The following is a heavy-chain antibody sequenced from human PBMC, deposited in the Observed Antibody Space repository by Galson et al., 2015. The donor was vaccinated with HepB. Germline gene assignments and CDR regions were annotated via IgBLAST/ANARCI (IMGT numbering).Heavy chain of an antibody. CDR1: GGTFSSYA. V-gene: IGHV1-69*13. CDR2: IIPIFGTA. CDR3: ARTYSTVAEPVDAFDI. D-gene: IGHD4-23*01. Sequence: SVKVSCKASGGTFSSYAISWVRQAPGQGLEWMGGIIPIFGTANYAQKFQGRVTITADESTSTAYMELSSLRSEDTAVYYCARTYSTVAEPVDAFDIWGQGTMVTVSS. J-gene: IGHJ3*02.